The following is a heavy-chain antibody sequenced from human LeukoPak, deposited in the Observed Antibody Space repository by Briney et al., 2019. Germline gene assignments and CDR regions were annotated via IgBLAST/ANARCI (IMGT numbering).Heavy chain of an antibody. CDR2: IRYDGSNK. D-gene: IGHD4-17*01. CDR3: AKQSGDYGDPNYYYYMDV. V-gene: IGHV3-30*02. Sequence: GGSLRLSCAASGFTFSSYGMHWVRQAPGKGLEWVAFIRYDGSNKYYADYVKGRFTISRDNSKNTLYLQMNSLRAEDTAVYYCAKQSGDYGDPNYYYYMDVWGKGTTVTVSS. CDR1: GFTFSSYG. J-gene: IGHJ6*03.